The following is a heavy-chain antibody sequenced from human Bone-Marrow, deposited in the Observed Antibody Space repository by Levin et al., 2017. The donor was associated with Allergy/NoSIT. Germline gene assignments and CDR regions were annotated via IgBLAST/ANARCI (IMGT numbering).Heavy chain of an antibody. D-gene: IGHD1-26*01. CDR1: GFTFSTYA. Sequence: AGGSLRPSCAASGFTFSTYAMNWVRQAPGQGLEWVSSVSDGGDYTFYADSVKGRFTISRDNSKNTLYLQMNSLRAEDTALYYCAKDDGTAYYSFDSWGQGTLVTVSS. V-gene: IGHV3-23*01. CDR2: VSDGGDYT. J-gene: IGHJ4*02. CDR3: AKDDGTAYYSFDS.